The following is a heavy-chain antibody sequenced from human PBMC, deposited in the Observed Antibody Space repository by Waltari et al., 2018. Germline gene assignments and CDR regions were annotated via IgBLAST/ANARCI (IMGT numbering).Heavy chain of an antibody. CDR2: IKSNSGTT. CDR1: GYTFTAYY. CDR3: ARESSSGNNYFDY. Sequence: QVQLVHSGTEVKQPGASVKVSCKASGYTFTAYYIHWVRQAPGQGLEWMGRIKSNSGTTNYAQKFKGRVTMTRDTSISTAYLELSSLRSDDTAVFYCARESSSGNNYFDYWGQGTLVTVSS. D-gene: IGHD6-19*01. J-gene: IGHJ4*02. V-gene: IGHV1-2*06.